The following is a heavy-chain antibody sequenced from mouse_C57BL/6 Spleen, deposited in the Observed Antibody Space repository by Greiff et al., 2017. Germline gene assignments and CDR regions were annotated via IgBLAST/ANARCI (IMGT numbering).Heavy chain of an antibody. CDR3: ADSACFAY. CDR1: GFTFSDYG. Sequence: DVMLVESGGGLVKPGGSLKLSCAASGFTFSDYGMHWVRQAPEKGLEWVAYISSGSSTSYYAYTVKGRFTISRDKANNTLFLQMTSLRSEDTAMYYCADSACFAYWGQGTLVTVSA. CDR2: ISSGSSTS. D-gene: IGHD2-4*01. J-gene: IGHJ3*01. V-gene: IGHV5-17*01.